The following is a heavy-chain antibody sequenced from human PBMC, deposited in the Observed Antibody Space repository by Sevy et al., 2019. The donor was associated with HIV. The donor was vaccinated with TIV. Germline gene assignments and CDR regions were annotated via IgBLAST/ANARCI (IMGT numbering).Heavy chain of an antibody. CDR2: ISSTSSTI. Sequence: GTLRLSCAASGFTFSSYSMNWVRQAPGKGPEWVSYISSTSSTIYYGDSVKGRFTISSDNAKNSLYLQRNSLRDEDTAVDYCARVGRWAAFDIWGQGTMVTVSS. V-gene: IGHV3-48*02. D-gene: IGHD1-26*01. J-gene: IGHJ3*02. CDR3: ARVGRWAAFDI. CDR1: GFTFSSYS.